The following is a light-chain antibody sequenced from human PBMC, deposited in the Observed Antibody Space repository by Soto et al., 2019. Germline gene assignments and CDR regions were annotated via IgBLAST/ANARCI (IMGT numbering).Light chain of an antibody. Sequence: DIVMTQSPDSLAVSLGERATINCKSSQSVLYSSNNKSYLAWYQQKPGQPPKLLIYWASTRESGVPDRFSGSGSGTDFTLTISSLQAEDVAVYYCQQYYSTPYTFGQGTKVDIK. J-gene: IGKJ2*01. V-gene: IGKV4-1*01. CDR3: QQYYSTPYT. CDR1: QSVLYSSNNKSY. CDR2: WAS.